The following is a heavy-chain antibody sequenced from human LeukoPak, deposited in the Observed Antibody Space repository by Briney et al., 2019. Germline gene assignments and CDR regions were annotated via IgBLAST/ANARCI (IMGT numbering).Heavy chain of an antibody. CDR2: IIPIFGTA. J-gene: IGHJ4*02. D-gene: IGHD6-13*01. Sequence: SVKVSCKASGGTFSSYAISWVRQAPGQGLERMGGIIPIFGTANYAQKSQGRVTITADESTSTAYMELSSLRSEDTAVYYCARVGAAAGPFDYWGQGTLVTVSS. V-gene: IGHV1-69*01. CDR1: GGTFSSYA. CDR3: ARVGAAAGPFDY.